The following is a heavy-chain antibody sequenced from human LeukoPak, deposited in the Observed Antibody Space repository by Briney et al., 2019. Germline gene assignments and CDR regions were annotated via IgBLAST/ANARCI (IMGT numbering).Heavy chain of an antibody. D-gene: IGHD4-17*01. CDR2: ISGSGGST. CDR3: AKQRTTLDLHP. CDR1: GFTLSSYA. J-gene: IGHJ5*02. V-gene: IGHV3-23*01. Sequence: GGSLRLSCAASGFTLSSYAMSWVRQAPGKGLEWVSAISGSGGSTYYADSVKGRFTLSRDNSKNTLYLQMNSLRAEDTAVYYCAKQRTTLDLHPWGQGTLVTVSS.